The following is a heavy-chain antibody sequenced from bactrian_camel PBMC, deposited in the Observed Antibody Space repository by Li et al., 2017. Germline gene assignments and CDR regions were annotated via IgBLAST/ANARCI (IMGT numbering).Heavy chain of an antibody. V-gene: IGHV3S1*01. CDR2: IYTGDGIT. J-gene: IGHJ6*01. D-gene: IGHD8*01. CDR1: GYTYRSNC. Sequence: HVQLVESGGGSVQAAGSLRLSCVAPGYTYRSNCVGWFRQTPGKEREGVATIYTGDGITYYADSVKGRFTISQDNDKNTVYLQMNSLKPEDTAVYYCVTDQGAWSVFDFAYWGQGTQVTVS. CDR3: VTDQGAWSVFDFAY.